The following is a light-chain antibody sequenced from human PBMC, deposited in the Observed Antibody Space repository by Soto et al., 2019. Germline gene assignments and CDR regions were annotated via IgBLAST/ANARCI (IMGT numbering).Light chain of an antibody. CDR2: DAS. Sequence: STGGRATHYCRASQSVSSYLAWYQQKPGQAPRLHIYDASNRATGIPARFSGSGSGTDFTLTISCLCRVGFAVDSLLRSSHWPLTSGVGTKVDIK. J-gene: IGKJ4*01. CDR3: LRSSHWPLT. CDR1: QSVSSY. V-gene: IGKV3-11*01.